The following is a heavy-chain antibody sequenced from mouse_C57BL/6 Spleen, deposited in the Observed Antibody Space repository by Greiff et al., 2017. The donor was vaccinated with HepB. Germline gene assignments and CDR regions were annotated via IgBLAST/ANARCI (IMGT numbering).Heavy chain of an antibody. D-gene: IGHD2-4*01. CDR2: IDPANGNT. CDR3: AREGMDYDGFDY. CDR1: GFNIKNPY. Sequence: EVQLQQSVAELVRPGASVKLSCTASGFNIKNPYMHWVKQRPEQGLEWIGRIDPANGNTKYAPKFQGKATITADTSSNTAYLQLSSLTSEDTAIYYCAREGMDYDGFDYWGQGTTLTVSS. J-gene: IGHJ2*01. V-gene: IGHV14-3*01.